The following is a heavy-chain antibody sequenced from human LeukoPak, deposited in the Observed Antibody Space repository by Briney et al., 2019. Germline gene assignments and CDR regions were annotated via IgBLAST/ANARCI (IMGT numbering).Heavy chain of an antibody. CDR1: RGTFSSYA. D-gene: IGHD4-17*01. V-gene: IGHV1-69*13. CDR2: IIPIFGTA. Sequence: SVKVSCKASRGTFSSYAISWVRQAPGQGLEWMGRIIPIFGTANYAQKFQGRVTITADESTSTAYMELSSLRSEDTAVYYCARGGNGDYGGNWFDPWGQGTLVTVSS. J-gene: IGHJ5*02. CDR3: ARGGNGDYGGNWFDP.